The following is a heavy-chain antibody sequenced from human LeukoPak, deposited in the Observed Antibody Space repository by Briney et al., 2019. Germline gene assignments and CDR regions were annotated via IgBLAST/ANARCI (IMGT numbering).Heavy chain of an antibody. J-gene: IGHJ4*02. Sequence: GGSLRLSCAASGFTVSSNYMSWVRQAPGKGLEWVSVIYSGGSTYYADSVRGRFTISRDNSKNTLYLQMNSLRAEDTAVYYCAREKPDGAYSSSWYYFDYWGQGTLVTVSS. D-gene: IGHD6-13*01. V-gene: IGHV3-66*01. CDR2: IYSGGST. CDR1: GFTVSSNY. CDR3: AREKPDGAYSSSWYYFDY.